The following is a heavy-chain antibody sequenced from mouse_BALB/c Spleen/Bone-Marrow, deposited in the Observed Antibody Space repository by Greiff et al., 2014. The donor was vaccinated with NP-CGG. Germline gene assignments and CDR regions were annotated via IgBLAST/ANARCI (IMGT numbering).Heavy chain of an antibody. D-gene: IGHD2-14*01. J-gene: IGHJ2*01. V-gene: IGHV2-9*02. CDR2: IWAGGST. CDR1: GFSLTSYG. CDR3: ARVIRYESYFDY. Sequence: VKLMESGPGLVAPSQSLSITCTVSGFSLTSYGVHWVRQPPGKGLEWLRVIWAGGSTNYNSALMSRLSISKDNSKSQVFLKMNSLQTDDTAMYYCARVIRYESYFDYWGQGTTLTVSS.